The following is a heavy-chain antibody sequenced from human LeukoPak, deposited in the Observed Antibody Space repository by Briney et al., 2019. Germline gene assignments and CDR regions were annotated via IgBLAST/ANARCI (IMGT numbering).Heavy chain of an antibody. Sequence: PGGSLRLSCAASGFTFSSYSMNCVRQAPGKGLEWVSSISSSSSYIYYADSVNGRFTISRDNAKNSLYLQMNSLRAEDTAVYYCARGSRDGYPSHYYYYMDVWGKGTTVTVSS. J-gene: IGHJ6*03. D-gene: IGHD5-24*01. CDR3: ARGSRDGYPSHYYYYMDV. CDR2: ISSSSSYI. CDR1: GFTFSSYS. V-gene: IGHV3-21*01.